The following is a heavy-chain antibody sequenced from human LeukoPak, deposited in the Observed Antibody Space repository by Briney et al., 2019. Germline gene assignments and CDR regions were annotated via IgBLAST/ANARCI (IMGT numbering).Heavy chain of an antibody. V-gene: IGHV3-53*01. J-gene: IGHJ6*02. CDR2: IYSGGST. CDR1: GFTVSSNY. Sequence: GGSLRLSCAASGFTVSSNYMSWVRQAPGKGLEWVSVIYSGGSTYYADSVKGRFTISRDNSKNTLYLQMNSLRAEDTAVYYCARSLPGYYYYGMDVWGQGITVTVSS. CDR3: ARSLPGYYYYGMDV.